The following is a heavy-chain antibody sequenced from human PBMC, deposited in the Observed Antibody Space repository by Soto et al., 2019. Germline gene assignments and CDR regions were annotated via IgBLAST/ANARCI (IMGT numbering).Heavy chain of an antibody. Sequence: EVQLVESGGGLIQPGGSLRLSCAASGFTVSSSYMTWVRQAPGKGLEWVSVIYSGGSTYYADSVKGRFTISRDNSKNTLYLQMNSLRAEVTAVYYCARDKSGSYDYWGQGTLVTVSS. J-gene: IGHJ4*02. CDR1: GFTVSSSY. CDR2: IYSGGST. V-gene: IGHV3-53*01. CDR3: ARDKSGSYDY. D-gene: IGHD1-26*01.